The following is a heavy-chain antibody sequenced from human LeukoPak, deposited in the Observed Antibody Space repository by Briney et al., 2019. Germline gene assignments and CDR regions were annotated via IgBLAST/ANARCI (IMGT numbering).Heavy chain of an antibody. Sequence: ASVKVSCKSSGYTFTGYYIYWVRQAPGQGLEWMGWLNPKNGGTSYSQKFQGRVTMTRDTSISTVYIELNRLTSDDTAVYYCARDVMFNYWGQGTLVTVSS. CDR2: LNPKNGGT. CDR3: ARDVMFNY. CDR1: GYTFTGYY. J-gene: IGHJ4*02. V-gene: IGHV1-2*02.